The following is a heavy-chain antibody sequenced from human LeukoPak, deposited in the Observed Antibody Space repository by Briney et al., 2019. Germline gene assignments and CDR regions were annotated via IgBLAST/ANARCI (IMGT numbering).Heavy chain of an antibody. D-gene: IGHD6-13*01. Sequence: GGSLRLSCSASGFTFSDYYMSWIRQAPGKGLEWVSYISSSSSYTNYADSVKGRFTISRDNAKNSLYLQMNSLRAEDTAVYYCARDLGYSSSWLDCWGQGTLVTVSS. CDR2: ISSSSSYT. J-gene: IGHJ4*02. CDR1: GFTFSDYY. CDR3: ARDLGYSSSWLDC. V-gene: IGHV3-11*06.